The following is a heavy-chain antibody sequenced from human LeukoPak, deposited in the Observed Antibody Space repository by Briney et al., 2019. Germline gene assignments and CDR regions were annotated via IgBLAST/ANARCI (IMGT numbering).Heavy chain of an antibody. CDR2: ISPSGDIT. CDR1: GFTFGNHG. Sequence: GGSLRLSCAASGFTFGNHGMDWVRQAPGKGLEWVSGISPSGDITYYADSVKGRFSISRDNFKNTLYLEVISLTAEDTAVYYCAKDDAWLKFGEWSQGTLVTVSS. V-gene: IGHV3-23*01. D-gene: IGHD3-10*01. J-gene: IGHJ4*02. CDR3: AKDDAWLKFGE.